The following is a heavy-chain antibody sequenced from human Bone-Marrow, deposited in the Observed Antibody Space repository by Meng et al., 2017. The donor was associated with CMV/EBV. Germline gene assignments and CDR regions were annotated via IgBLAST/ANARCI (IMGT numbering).Heavy chain of an antibody. CDR3: RVPGALDY. CDR1: GFTFSSYW. Sequence: GESLKISCAASGFTFSSYWMSWVRQAPGKGLEWVANIKQDGTEKYYVDSVKGRFTISRDNAKNSLYLQMNSLRAEDTAVYYCRVPGALDYWGQGTLVTFSS. D-gene: IGHD2-2*01. CDR2: IKQDGTEK. V-gene: IGHV3-7*01. J-gene: IGHJ4*02.